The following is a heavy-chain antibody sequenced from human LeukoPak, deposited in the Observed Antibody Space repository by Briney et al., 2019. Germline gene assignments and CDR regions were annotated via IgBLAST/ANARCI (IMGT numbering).Heavy chain of an antibody. CDR2: ISSSSSTI. J-gene: IGHJ4*02. V-gene: IGHV3-48*01. Sequence: GGSLRLSCAASGFTFSSYSMNWVRQAPGKGLEWVSYISSSSSTIYYADSVKGRFTISRENAKNSLYLQMNSLRAEDTAVYYGARAGTYYDFWSGYSLDYWGQGTLVTVSS. CDR3: ARAGTYYDFWSGYSLDY. D-gene: IGHD3-3*01. CDR1: GFTFSSYS.